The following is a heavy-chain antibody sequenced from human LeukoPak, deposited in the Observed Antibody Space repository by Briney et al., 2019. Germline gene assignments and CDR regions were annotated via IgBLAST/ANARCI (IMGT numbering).Heavy chain of an antibody. D-gene: IGHD3-9*01. CDR3: ARGGAIRYFDWLSNRNWFDP. CDR2: IYTSGST. Sequence: PSQTLSLTCTVSGGSISSGSYYWSWIRQPAGKGLEWIGRIYTSGSTNYNPALNSRVTISVDTSKNQFSLKLSSVTAADTAVYYCARGGAIRYFDWLSNRNWFDPWGQGTLVTVSS. CDR1: GGSISSGSYY. J-gene: IGHJ5*02. V-gene: IGHV4-61*02.